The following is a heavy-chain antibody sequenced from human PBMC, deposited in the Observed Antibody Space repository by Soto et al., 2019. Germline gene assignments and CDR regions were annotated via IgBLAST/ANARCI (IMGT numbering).Heavy chain of an antibody. J-gene: IGHJ4*02. CDR3: ARRGSGSYSDY. Sequence: QLQLQESGPGLVKPSETLSLTCTVSGGSISSSNYYWGWIRQPPGKGLEWIGNIYYSGTTYYNPSITSRVTISVDTSKNQFSLRLSSVTAADTAVYYCARRGSGSYSDYWGQGTLVTVSS. CDR2: IYYSGTT. D-gene: IGHD3-10*01. CDR1: GGSISSSNYY. V-gene: IGHV4-39*01.